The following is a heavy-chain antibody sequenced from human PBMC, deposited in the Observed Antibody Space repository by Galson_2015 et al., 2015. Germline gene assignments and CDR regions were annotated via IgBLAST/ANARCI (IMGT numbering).Heavy chain of an antibody. CDR2: ISGSGGST. CDR3: AKDRPYSSGWGDAFDI. J-gene: IGHJ3*02. CDR1: GFTFSSYA. V-gene: IGHV3-23*01. D-gene: IGHD6-19*01. Sequence: SLRLSCAASGFTFSSYAMSWVRQAPGKGLEWVSAISGSGGSTYYADSVKGRFTISRDNSKNTLYLQMNSLRAEDTAVYYCAKDRPYSSGWGDAFDIWGQGTMVTVSS.